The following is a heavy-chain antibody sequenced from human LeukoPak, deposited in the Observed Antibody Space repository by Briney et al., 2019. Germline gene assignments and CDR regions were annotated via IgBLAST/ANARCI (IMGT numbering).Heavy chain of an antibody. CDR3: ARDLEYYYDSSGYYDHYYYYMDV. V-gene: IGHV1-2*02. J-gene: IGHJ6*03. Sequence: ASVKVSCKTSGYTFTDYYIHWVRQAPGQGLEWMGWVNPNSGGTIYAQKFQGRVTLTRDTSISTAYMELSRLRSDDTAVYYCARDLEYYYDSSGYYDHYYYYMDVWGKGTTVTVSS. CDR1: GYTFTDYY. CDR2: VNPNSGGT. D-gene: IGHD3-22*01.